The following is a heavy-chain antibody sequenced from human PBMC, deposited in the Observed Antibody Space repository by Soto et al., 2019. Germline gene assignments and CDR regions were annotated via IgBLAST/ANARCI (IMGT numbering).Heavy chain of an antibody. V-gene: IGHV3-11*01. CDR1: GFTFSDYY. J-gene: IGHJ6*03. CDR3: ARAVAPYYYYMDV. Sequence: QVQLVESGGGLVKPGGSLRLSCAASGFTFSDYYMSWIRQAPGKGLEWVSYISSSGSTIFSADSLKGRFTISRDNAKNSPYLQMNSLRAEDTAVYYCARAVAPYYYYMDVWGKGTTVTVSS. D-gene: IGHD6-19*01. CDR2: ISSSGSTI.